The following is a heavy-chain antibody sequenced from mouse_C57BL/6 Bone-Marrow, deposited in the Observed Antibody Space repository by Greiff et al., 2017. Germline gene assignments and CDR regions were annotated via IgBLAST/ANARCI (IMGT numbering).Heavy chain of an antibody. J-gene: IGHJ4*01. CDR3: ARARPYAMDY. D-gene: IGHD1-2*01. CDR2: IYPRSGNT. V-gene: IGHV1-81*01. Sequence: QVQLQQSGAELARPGASVKLSCKASGYTFTSYGISWVKQRTGQGLEWIGEIYPRSGNTYYNEKFKGKATLTADKSSRTAYMELRSLTSEDSAVYFCARARPYAMDYWGQGTSVTVSS. CDR1: GYTFTSYG.